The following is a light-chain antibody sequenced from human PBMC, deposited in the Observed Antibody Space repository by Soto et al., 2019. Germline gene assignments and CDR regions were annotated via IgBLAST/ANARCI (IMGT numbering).Light chain of an antibody. V-gene: IGKV1-12*01. Sequence: DIQMTQSPSSVSASVGDRVTISCRASEDINSRLAWYQQKPGNAPKLLIYAAFILQSGVPSRFSGYGSGTDFTLSISSLQPEDFATYYCQQADSFPITFGQGTRLEI. J-gene: IGKJ5*01. CDR1: EDINSR. CDR3: QQADSFPIT. CDR2: AAF.